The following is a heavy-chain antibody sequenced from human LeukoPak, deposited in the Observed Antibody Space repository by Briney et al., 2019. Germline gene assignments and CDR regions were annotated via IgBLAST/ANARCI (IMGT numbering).Heavy chain of an antibody. CDR3: ARGDYGGNSGFGFDY. D-gene: IGHD4-23*01. J-gene: IGHJ4*02. CDR1: GCTLTSYY. V-gene: IGHV1-46*01. CDR2: INPSGGST. Sequence: ASVKVSCKASGCTLTSYYMHWVRQAPGQGLEWMGIINPSGGSTSYAQKFQGRVTMTRDTSTSTVYMELSSLRSEDTAVYYCARGDYGGNSGFGFDYWGQGTLVTVSS.